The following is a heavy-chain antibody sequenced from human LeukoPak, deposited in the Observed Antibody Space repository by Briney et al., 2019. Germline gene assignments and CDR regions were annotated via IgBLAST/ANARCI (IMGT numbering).Heavy chain of an antibody. CDR2: ISYDGSNK. D-gene: IGHD3-16*01. CDR3: ARDIEGEGYFDY. J-gene: IGHJ4*02. CDR1: GFTFSSYA. Sequence: GGSLRLSCAASGFTFSSYAMHWVRQAPGKGLEWVAVISYDGSNKYYADSVKGRFTISRDNSKNTLYLRMNSLRAEDTAVYYCARDIEGEGYFDYWGQGTLVTVSS. V-gene: IGHV3-30*04.